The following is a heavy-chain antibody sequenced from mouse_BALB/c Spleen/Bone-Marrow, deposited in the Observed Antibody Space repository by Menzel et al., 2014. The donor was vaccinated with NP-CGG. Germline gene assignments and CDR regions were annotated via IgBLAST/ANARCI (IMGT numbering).Heavy chain of an antibody. V-gene: IGHV8-11*01. CDR3: AQTPPRDY. CDR1: GFSLSTSGMS. CDR2: IWWNDDK. Sequence: DSGPGILQPSQTLSLTCSFSGFSLSTSGMSVGWIRQPSGKGLEWLAHIWWNDDKYYNPALKSRLTISKDTSNTQVSPKTAILVTANTATYYGAQTPPRDYGGQGPSPTVSS. J-gene: IGHJ4*01.